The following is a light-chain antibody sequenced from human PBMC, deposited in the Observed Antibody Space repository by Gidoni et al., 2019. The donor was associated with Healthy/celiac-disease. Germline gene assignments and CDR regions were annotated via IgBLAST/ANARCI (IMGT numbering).Light chain of an antibody. Sequence: QLVLTQSPSASASLGASVKLTCTLSSGHSSYAIAWHQQQPEKGPRYLMKLNSDGSHSKGDGIPDRFSGSSSGAERYLTISSLQSEDEADYYCQTWGLEEVFGGGTKLTVL. CDR2: LNSDGSH. CDR3: QTWGLEEV. J-gene: IGLJ2*01. CDR1: SGHSSYA. V-gene: IGLV4-69*01.